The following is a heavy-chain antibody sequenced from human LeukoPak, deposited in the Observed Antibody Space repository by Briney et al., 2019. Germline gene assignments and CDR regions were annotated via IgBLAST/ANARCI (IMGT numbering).Heavy chain of an antibody. CDR3: AAVPWGVATITLIDY. Sequence: SVKVSCKASGFTFTSSAMQWVRQARGQRLEWIGWIVVGSGNTNYAQKFQEIVTITRDMSASTAYMELSSLRSEDTAVYYCAAVPWGVATITLIDYWGQGTLVTVSS. CDR2: IVVGSGNT. D-gene: IGHD5-12*01. CDR1: GFTFTSSA. V-gene: IGHV1-58*02. J-gene: IGHJ4*02.